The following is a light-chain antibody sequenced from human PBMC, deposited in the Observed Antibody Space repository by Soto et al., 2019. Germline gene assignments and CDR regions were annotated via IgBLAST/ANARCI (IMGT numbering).Light chain of an antibody. CDR1: SSDVGGYDY. CDR2: EVT. CDR3: SSHAGIINVV. Sequence: QSALTQPPSASGSPGQSVTISCTGTSSDVGGYDYVSWCQQHPGKAPKLMIYEVTKRPSGVPDRFSGSKSGNTASLTVSGLLAEDEADYYCSSHAGIINVVFGGGTKLTVL. J-gene: IGLJ3*02. V-gene: IGLV2-8*01.